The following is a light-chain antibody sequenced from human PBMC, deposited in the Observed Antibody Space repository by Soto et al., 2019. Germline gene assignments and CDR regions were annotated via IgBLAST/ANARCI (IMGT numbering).Light chain of an antibody. CDR3: QQYYSTPH. Sequence: DIVMTTSPDSLAVSLGERATINCKSSQSVLYSSNNKNYLDWYQQKPGQPPKLLFYWSSTRECGVPDRFSGSGSGTDFTLTISSLQAEYVAVYYCQQYYSTPHFGGGTKVEIK. CDR1: QSVLYSSNNKNY. CDR2: WSS. J-gene: IGKJ4*01. V-gene: IGKV4-1*01.